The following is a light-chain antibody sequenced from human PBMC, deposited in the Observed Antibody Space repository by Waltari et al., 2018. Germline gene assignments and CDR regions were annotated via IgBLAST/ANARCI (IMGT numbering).Light chain of an antibody. V-gene: IGKV3-20*01. CDR3: QQYDGEVVT. Sequence: EILLTPSSANMELSPRERAILSRRASQSVTSISLPWYQQKLGQAPRLLIYGTSSRATGIPDRFSGSGSGTDFTLTISRLEPEDFAIYYCQQYDGEVVTFGGGTKVEI. CDR1: QSVTSIS. CDR2: GTS. J-gene: IGKJ4*01.